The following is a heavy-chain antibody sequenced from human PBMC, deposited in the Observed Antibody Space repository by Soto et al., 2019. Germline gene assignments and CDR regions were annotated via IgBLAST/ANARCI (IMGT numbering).Heavy chain of an antibody. D-gene: IGHD6-19*01. CDR1: GYTFTSYD. CDR3: ARPETIAVAGSDRAFDI. Sequence: QVQLVQSGAEVKKPGASVKVSCKASGYTFTSYDINWVRQATGQGLEWMGWMNPNSGNTGYAQKFQGRVTMTRNTSISTADMELSSLRSEDTAVYYCARPETIAVAGSDRAFDIWGQGTMVTVSS. V-gene: IGHV1-8*01. CDR2: MNPNSGNT. J-gene: IGHJ3*02.